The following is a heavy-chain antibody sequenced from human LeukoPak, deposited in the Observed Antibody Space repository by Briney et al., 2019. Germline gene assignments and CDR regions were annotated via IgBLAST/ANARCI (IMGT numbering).Heavy chain of an antibody. CDR1: GFTFSNHG. CDR2: ISSSSSYI. D-gene: IGHD3-22*01. Sequence: GGSLRLSCAASGFTFSNHGMHWVRQAPGKGLEWVSSISSSSSYIYYADSVKGRFTISRDNAKNSLYLQMNSLRAEDTAVYYCAVFKGGFYDSSGYPGDYWGQGTLVTVSS. J-gene: IGHJ4*02. CDR3: AVFKGGFYDSSGYPGDY. V-gene: IGHV3-21*01.